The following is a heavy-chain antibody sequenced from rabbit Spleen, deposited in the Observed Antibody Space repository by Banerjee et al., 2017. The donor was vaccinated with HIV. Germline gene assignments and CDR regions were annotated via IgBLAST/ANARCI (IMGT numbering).Heavy chain of an antibody. CDR3: ARGGGL. CDR2: IDPVFGSA. V-gene: IGHV1S43*01. Sequence: QEQLEESGGGLVKPEGSLTLTCKASGFDLSSYYYMSWVRQAPGKGLEWIGYIDPVFGSAYYASWVNGRFSISRENTQNTVSLQLNSLTAADTATYFCARGGGLWGQGTLVTVS. J-gene: IGHJ4*01. CDR1: GFDLSSYYY.